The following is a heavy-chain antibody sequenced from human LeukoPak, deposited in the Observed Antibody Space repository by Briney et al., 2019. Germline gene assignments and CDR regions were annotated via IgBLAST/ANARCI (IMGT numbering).Heavy chain of an antibody. CDR3: ARFTGRKWAFDI. V-gene: IGHV3-74*03. CDR2: INSAGSST. Sequence: GGSLRLSCAASGFTFSTYWMHWVRQAPGKGLVWVSHINSAGSSTTYADSVKGRFTISRDNSKNTLYLQMNSLRAEDTAVYYCARFTGRKWAFDIWGQGTMVTVSS. CDR1: GFTFSTYW. J-gene: IGHJ3*02. D-gene: IGHD3-10*01.